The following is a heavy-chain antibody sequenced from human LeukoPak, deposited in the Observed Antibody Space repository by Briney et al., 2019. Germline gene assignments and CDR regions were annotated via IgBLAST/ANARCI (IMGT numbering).Heavy chain of an antibody. Sequence: GGSLRLSCVASGFTFSSNWMSWVRQAPGKGLEWVASIKEDGGVTYYDDSVRGRFTISRENAKNSLYLQMNSLRDEDTAVYYCAREYNWGQGTLVTVSS. CDR1: GFTFSSNW. D-gene: IGHD1-14*01. CDR3: AREYN. J-gene: IGHJ4*02. V-gene: IGHV3-7*01. CDR2: IKEDGGVT.